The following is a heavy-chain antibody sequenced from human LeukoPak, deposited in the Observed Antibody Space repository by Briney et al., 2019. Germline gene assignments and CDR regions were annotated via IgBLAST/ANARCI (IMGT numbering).Heavy chain of an antibody. V-gene: IGHV4-4*09. CDR3: ARLRPRTNYDFSSGYCAFDY. D-gene: IGHD3-3*01. CDR1: GASITNYF. J-gene: IGHJ4*02. Sequence: SETLSLTCTVSGASITNYFWGWIRQPPGKGLQWIGYVYSGAYYYNPSLVRRLTVSVDTAKNRFSLGLRSVTAADTAVYYCARLRPRTNYDFSSGYCAFDYWGQGTLVTVSS. CDR2: VYSGAY.